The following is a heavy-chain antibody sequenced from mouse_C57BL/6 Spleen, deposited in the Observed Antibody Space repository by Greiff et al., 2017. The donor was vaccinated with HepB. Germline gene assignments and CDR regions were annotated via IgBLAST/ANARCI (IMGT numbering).Heavy chain of an antibody. CDR3: ARVHYGYDEDYYFDY. V-gene: IGHV5-16*01. D-gene: IGHD2-2*01. CDR1: GFTFSDYY. CDR2: INYDGSST. Sequence: EVMLVESEGGLVQPGSSMKLSCTASGFTFSDYYMAWVRQVPEKGLEWVANINYDGSSTYYLDSLKSRFIISRDNAKNILYLQMSSLKSEDTATYYCARVHYGYDEDYYFDYWGQGTTLTVSS. J-gene: IGHJ2*01.